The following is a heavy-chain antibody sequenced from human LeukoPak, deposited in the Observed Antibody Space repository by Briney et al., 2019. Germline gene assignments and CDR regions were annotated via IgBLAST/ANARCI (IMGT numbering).Heavy chain of an antibody. D-gene: IGHD6-13*01. Sequence: ASVKVSCKASGYTFTGYYMHWVRQAPGQGLEWMGWINPNSGGTNYAQKFQGRVTITRDTSISTAYMELSRLRSDDTAVYYCARTPGYSSSWYLSYYYYYMDVWGKGTTVTVSS. CDR1: GYTFTGYY. CDR2: INPNSGGT. CDR3: ARTPGYSSSWYLSYYYYYMDV. J-gene: IGHJ6*03. V-gene: IGHV1-2*02.